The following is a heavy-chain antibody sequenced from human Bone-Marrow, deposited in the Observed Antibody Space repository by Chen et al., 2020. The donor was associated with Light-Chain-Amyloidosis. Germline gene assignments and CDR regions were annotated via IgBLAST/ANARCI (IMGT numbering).Heavy chain of an antibody. CDR2: IKWNGGST. D-gene: IGHD3-9*01. Sequence: EGQMVGSGGGVVRPGGSVRVSYAAAGLRFEDYGMSWDCQAAGRVLGWFSDIKWNGGSTGYADSVKGRFTISRDNAKNSLYLQMNSLRAEDTALYYCARGTGYYMYGMDVWGQGTTVTVSS. V-gene: IGHV3-20*03. J-gene: IGHJ6*02. CDR3: ARGTGYYMYGMDV. CDR1: GLRFEDYG.